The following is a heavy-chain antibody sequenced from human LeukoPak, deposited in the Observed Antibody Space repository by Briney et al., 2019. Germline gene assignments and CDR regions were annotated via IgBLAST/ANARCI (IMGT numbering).Heavy chain of an antibody. V-gene: IGHV1-2*04. D-gene: IGHD6-19*01. J-gene: IGHJ4*02. CDR2: INPNSGGT. Sequence: ASVKVSCKVSGYTLTELSMHWVRQAPGQGLEWMGWINPNSGGTNYAQKFQGWVTMTRDTSISTAYMELSRLRSDDTAVYYCARGVSAVGFDYWGQGTLVTVSS. CDR1: GYTLTELS. CDR3: ARGVSAVGFDY.